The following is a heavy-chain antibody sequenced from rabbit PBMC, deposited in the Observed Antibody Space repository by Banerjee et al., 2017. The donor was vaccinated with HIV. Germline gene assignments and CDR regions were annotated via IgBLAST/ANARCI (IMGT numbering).Heavy chain of an antibody. CDR2: IDAGSSGYT. Sequence: QEQLKETGGGLVQPGGSLTLSCKASGFDFSSYYMSWVRQAPGKGLEWIACIDAGSSGYTWYANWAKGRFTISKTSSTTVTLQMTSMTGADTDTYFCARWVSGYYNLWGQGTLVTVS. V-gene: IGHV1S45*01. J-gene: IGHJ3*01. CDR1: GFDFSSYYM. CDR3: ARWVSGYYNL. D-gene: IGHD1-1*01.